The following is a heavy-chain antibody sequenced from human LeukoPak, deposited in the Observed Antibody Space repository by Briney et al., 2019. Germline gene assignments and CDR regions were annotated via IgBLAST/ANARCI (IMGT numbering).Heavy chain of an antibody. Sequence: GESLLISCKASGYTFTDYWIGWVRQMPGKGLEWMGIVWPVDFRAMYSPSFQGQVTISVDKSVTTAYLQWDSLKASDTAMYYCARTYSSGWYIVDWFDPWGQGTLVTVSS. CDR3: ARTYSSGWYIVDWFDP. D-gene: IGHD6-19*01. CDR1: GYTFTDYW. CDR2: VWPVDFRA. J-gene: IGHJ5*02. V-gene: IGHV5-51*01.